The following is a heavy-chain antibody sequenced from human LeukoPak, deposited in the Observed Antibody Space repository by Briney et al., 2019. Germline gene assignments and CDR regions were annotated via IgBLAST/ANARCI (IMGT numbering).Heavy chain of an antibody. CDR2: VYYTGGT. V-gene: IGHV4-39*01. D-gene: IGHD4-11*01. CDR3: ARHGGTRVTLVEVYYFDY. Sequence: SETLSLTCSVSGGSITSSSYYWAWIRQPPEKGLEWIGSVYYTGGTNYSPSLRSRVTISVDTSKNQFSLKLSSVTDADTAVYYCARHGGTRVTLVEVYYFDYWGQGTLATVSS. CDR1: GGSITSSSYY. J-gene: IGHJ4*02.